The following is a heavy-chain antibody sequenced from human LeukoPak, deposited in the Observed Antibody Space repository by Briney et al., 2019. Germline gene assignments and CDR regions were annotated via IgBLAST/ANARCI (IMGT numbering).Heavy chain of an antibody. CDR2: IYWDDDK. CDR1: GFSLSTSGVG. D-gene: IGHD1-1*01. Sequence: ESGLTLVNPTQTLTLTCTFSGFSLSTSGVGVGSIRQPPGQALEWLALIYWDDDKRYSPSLKSRLTITKDTSKNLVVLTMTNMDPVDTATYYCAHGTTSSPVDYWGQGTLVTVSS. CDR3: AHGTTSSPVDY. V-gene: IGHV2-5*02. J-gene: IGHJ4*02.